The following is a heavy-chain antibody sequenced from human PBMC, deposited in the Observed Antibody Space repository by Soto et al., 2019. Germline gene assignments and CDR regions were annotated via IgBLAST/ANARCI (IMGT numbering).Heavy chain of an antibody. CDR2: IYYSGST. D-gene: IGHD3-3*01. V-gene: IGHV4-31*03. CDR3: ARDVVGDYTWFDT. J-gene: IGHJ5*02. Sequence: QVPLQESGPGLVKPSQTLSITCTVSGVHMSSGGSYWTWIRQHPGKGLEWTGYIYYSGSTYYNPSLKSRGTLVVDTSKNQFSLELRSVTAADTAVYYCARDVVGDYTWFDTWGQGTLGTVSS. CDR1: GVHMSSGGSY.